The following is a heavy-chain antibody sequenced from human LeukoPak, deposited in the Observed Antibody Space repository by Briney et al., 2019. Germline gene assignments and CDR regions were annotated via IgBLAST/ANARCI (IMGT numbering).Heavy chain of an antibody. V-gene: IGHV1-69*08. J-gene: IGHJ5*02. CDR3: VRSGYDYDWFDP. D-gene: IGHD5-12*01. CDR2: IIAILDTA. CDR1: GGSFSDYS. Sequence: GASVNVSCKASGGSFSDYSISWVRQAPGQGLEWMGRIIAILDTAHYAQKFQGRFTITADKSTTTVYMELSRLRSDDTAVYYCVRSGYDYDWFDPWGQGTLVTVSS.